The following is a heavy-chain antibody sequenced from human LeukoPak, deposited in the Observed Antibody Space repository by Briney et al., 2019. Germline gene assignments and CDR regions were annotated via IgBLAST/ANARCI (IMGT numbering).Heavy chain of an antibody. CDR2: IIPILGIA. CDR1: GGTFSSYA. V-gene: IGHV1-69*04. J-gene: IGHJ4*02. CDR3: AGSPVAGLYFDY. D-gene: IGHD6-19*01. Sequence: SVKVSCKASGGTFSSYAISWVRQAPGQGLEWMGRIIPILGIANYAQKFQGRVTITADKSTSTAYMELSSLRSEDTAVYYCAGSPVAGLYFDYWGQGTLVTVSS.